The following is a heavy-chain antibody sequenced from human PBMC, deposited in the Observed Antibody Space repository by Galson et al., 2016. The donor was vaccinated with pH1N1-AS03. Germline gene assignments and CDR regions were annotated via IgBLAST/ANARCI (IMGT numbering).Heavy chain of an antibody. D-gene: IGHD1/OR15-1a*01. J-gene: IGHJ5*02. CDR1: GFTFSSYG. CDR2: IRHDGSNR. V-gene: IGHV3-30*02. CDR3: GQDRVNGIDATTRWFAP. Sequence: SLRLSCAASGFTFSSYGMHWVRQAPGKGLEWVTFIRHDGSNRYYADSVKGRFTISRDNSKNTLFLQMNSLRPEDTAVYYCGQDRVNGIDATTRWFAPWGQGAQVTVSS.